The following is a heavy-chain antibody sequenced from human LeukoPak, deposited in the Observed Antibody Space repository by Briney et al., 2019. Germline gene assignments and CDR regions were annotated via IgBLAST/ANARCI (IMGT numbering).Heavy chain of an antibody. J-gene: IGHJ5*02. CDR2: IYSGGGT. CDR3: ARDLYSSGP. Sequence: PGGSLRLSCAASGFIVSSRHMSWVRQAPGKGLEWVSVIYSGGGTNYEDSVKGRFTISRDNSKNTLYLQLNSLRAEDTAVYYCARDLYSSGPWGQGTLVTVSS. CDR1: GFIVSSRH. V-gene: IGHV3-66*01. D-gene: IGHD6-19*01.